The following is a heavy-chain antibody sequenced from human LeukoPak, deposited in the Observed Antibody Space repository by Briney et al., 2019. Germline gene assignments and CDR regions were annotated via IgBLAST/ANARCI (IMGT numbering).Heavy chain of an antibody. CDR1: GFTFSGYS. CDR2: ISSSSSYI. Sequence: PGGSLRLSCAASGFTFSGYSMNWVRQAPGKGLEWVSSISSSSSYIYYADSVKGRFTISRDNAKNPLYLQMNSLRAEDTAVYYCARDVIAVAGTSWFDPWGQGTLVTVSS. D-gene: IGHD6-19*01. J-gene: IGHJ5*02. V-gene: IGHV3-21*01. CDR3: ARDVIAVAGTSWFDP.